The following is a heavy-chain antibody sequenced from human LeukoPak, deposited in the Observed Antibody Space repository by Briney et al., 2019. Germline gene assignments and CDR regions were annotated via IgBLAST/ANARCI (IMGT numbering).Heavy chain of an antibody. CDR3: ARAQVGVPTDL. CDR2: IHGNGDNI. J-gene: IGHJ5*02. Sequence: GRWLRPSCAASRFPFSIYAMYWVRQAPGRGLVWVARIHGNGDNISYADSVRGRFTITRDNAKDTLFLHMNSLRPEDTAVYYCARAQVGVPTDLWGQGTLVTVSP. D-gene: IGHD1-26*01. CDR1: RFPFSIYA. V-gene: IGHV3-74*01.